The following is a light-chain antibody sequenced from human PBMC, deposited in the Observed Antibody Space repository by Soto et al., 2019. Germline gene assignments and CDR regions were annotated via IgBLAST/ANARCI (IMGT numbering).Light chain of an antibody. J-gene: IGKJ4*01. V-gene: IGKV3-11*01. CDR2: DAI. Sequence: DIVLTQSPATLSLSPGERATLSCSASQSVATYLAWYQQKPGQAPRLLIYDAINRATGIPARFSGSGSGTDFTLTISSLEPEDFAVYYCQQRSNWPSVTFGGGTKVEI. CDR3: QQRSNWPSVT. CDR1: QSVATY.